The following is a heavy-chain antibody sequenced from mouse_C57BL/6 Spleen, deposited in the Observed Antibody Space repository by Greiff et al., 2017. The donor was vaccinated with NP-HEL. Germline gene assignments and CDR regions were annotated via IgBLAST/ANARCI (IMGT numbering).Heavy chain of an antibody. J-gene: IGHJ3*01. D-gene: IGHD1-1*01. CDR1: GFTFSSYT. Sequence: EVQLVESGGGLVKPGGSLKLSCAASGFTFSSYTMSWVRQTPEKRLEWVATISGGGGNTYYPDSVKGRFTISSDNAKNTLYLQMSSLRSEDTALYYCARQAPSITTVVEGFAYWGQGTLVTVSA. CDR2: ISGGGGNT. V-gene: IGHV5-9*01. CDR3: ARQAPSITTVVEGFAY.